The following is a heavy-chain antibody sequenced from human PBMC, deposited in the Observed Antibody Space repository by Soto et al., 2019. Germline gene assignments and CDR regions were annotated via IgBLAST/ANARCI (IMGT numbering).Heavy chain of an antibody. Sequence: ASVKVSCKASGGTFSSYAISWVRQAPGQGLEWMGGIIPIFGTANYAQKFQGRVTITADESTSTAYMELSSLRSEDTAVYYCARAGLQTAYGMDVWGQGTTVAVSS. CDR2: IIPIFGTA. D-gene: IGHD5-12*01. CDR1: GGTFSSYA. V-gene: IGHV1-69*13. J-gene: IGHJ6*02. CDR3: ARAGLQTAYGMDV.